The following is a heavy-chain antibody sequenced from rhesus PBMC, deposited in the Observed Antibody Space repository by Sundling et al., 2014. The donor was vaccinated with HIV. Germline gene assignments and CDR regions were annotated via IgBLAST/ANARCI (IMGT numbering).Heavy chain of an antibody. CDR1: GFSLSTSGLG. CDR3: VRRRIEWNYDSGYYYYFVL. V-gene: IGHV2-174*02. D-gene: IGHD3-28*01. J-gene: IGHJ4*01. Sequence: QVTLKESGPALVKPTQTLTLTCTFSGFSLSTSGLGVGWIRQPPGKALEWLSSIYWDDDKRYSPSLKSRLTISKDTSKNQVVLTMTNMDPMDTATYYCVRRRIEWNYDSGYYYYFVLLGPGSPGHRLL. CDR2: IYWDDDK.